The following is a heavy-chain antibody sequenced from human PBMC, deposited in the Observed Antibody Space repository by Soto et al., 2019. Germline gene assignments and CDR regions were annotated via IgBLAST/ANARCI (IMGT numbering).Heavy chain of an antibody. CDR1: GYTFTSYG. D-gene: IGHD4-4*01. Sequence: ASVKVSCKASGYTFTSYGISWVRQAPGQGLEWMGWISAYNGNTNYAQKLQGRVTMTTDTSTSTAYMELRSLRSDDTAVYYCARDASIVTTNANWFDPWGQGTLVTVSS. CDR2: ISAYNGNT. CDR3: ARDASIVTTNANWFDP. V-gene: IGHV1-18*01. J-gene: IGHJ5*02.